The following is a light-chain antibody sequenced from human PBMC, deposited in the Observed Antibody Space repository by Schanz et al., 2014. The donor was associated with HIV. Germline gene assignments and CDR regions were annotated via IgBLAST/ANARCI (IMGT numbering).Light chain of an antibody. CDR3: QQYNKWPRVT. V-gene: IGKV3-15*01. J-gene: IGKJ4*01. Sequence: EIVMTQSPATLSVSPGDTVTLSCRATQSVGTMLDWFQQKPGQAPRLVIYRISTRASGIPARFSGSGSETEFTLTINSLQSEDFAVYYCQQYNKWPRVTFGGGTKVDIK. CDR1: QSVGTM. CDR2: RIS.